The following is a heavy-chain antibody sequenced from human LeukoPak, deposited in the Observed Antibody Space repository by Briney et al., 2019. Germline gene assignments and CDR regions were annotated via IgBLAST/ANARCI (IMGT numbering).Heavy chain of an antibody. V-gene: IGHV3-7*04. J-gene: IGHJ3*02. CDR3: ARVVTWMEKAFDI. Sequence: GGSLRLSCAASGVTFSSSWMTWVRQAPGKGLEWVANINQDGSEKYYVGSVRGRFTISRDNAKNSLFLQMNSLRAEDTAVYFCARVVTWMEKAFDIWGQGTMVTVSS. CDR1: GVTFSSSW. CDR2: INQDGSEK. D-gene: IGHD5-12*01.